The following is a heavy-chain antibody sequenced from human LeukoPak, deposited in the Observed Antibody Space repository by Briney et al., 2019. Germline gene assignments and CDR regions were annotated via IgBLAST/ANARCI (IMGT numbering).Heavy chain of an antibody. CDR1: GFTFSSYA. V-gene: IGHV3-23*01. CDR2: ISGSGGST. D-gene: IGHD6-13*01. J-gene: IGHJ5*02. Sequence: GGSLRLSCAASGFTFSSYAMSLVRQAPGKRRELVSGISGSGGSTYYADSVKGRSTISSDNSKNTLYLQLNSLRAEDPAVYYCAKDSRSWYKDWFDPWGQGTLVTVSS. CDR3: AKDSRSWYKDWFDP.